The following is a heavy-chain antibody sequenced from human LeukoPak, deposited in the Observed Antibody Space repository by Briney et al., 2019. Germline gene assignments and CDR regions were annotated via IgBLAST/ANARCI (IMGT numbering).Heavy chain of an antibody. Sequence: SETLSLTCAVYGGSFSGYYWSWIRQPPGKGLEWIGEINHSGSTNYNPSLKSRVTISVDTSKNQFSLKLSSVTAADTAVYYCARLGVYWSSTSCYYSAFDPWGQGTLVTVSS. J-gene: IGHJ5*02. CDR3: ARLGVYWSSTSCYYSAFDP. V-gene: IGHV4-34*01. D-gene: IGHD2-2*01. CDR2: INHSGST. CDR1: GGSFSGYY.